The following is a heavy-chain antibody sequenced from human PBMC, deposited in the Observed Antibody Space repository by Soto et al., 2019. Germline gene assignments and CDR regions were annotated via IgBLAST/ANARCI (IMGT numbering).Heavy chain of an antibody. CDR2: INPNSGAT. Sequence: ASVKVSCKASGYTFTGYYMHWVRQAPGQGLEWMGWINPNSGATDYALKFLGRVTMTRDTSISTAYMELRRLRSDDTAVYFCARGAGDIVVVPAAHDYWGPGTLVIVSS. J-gene: IGHJ4*02. CDR1: GYTFTGYY. CDR3: ARGAGDIVVVPAAHDY. D-gene: IGHD2-2*01. V-gene: IGHV1-2*02.